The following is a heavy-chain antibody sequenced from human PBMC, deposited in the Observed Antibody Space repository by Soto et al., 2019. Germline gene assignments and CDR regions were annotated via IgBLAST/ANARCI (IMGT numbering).Heavy chain of an antibody. J-gene: IGHJ3*02. V-gene: IGHV1-2*02. D-gene: IGHD3-16*01. CDR2: INPNSGGT. CDR1: GYTFTGYY. CDR3: VRGMNNYGLDAFDI. Sequence: ASVKVSFKASGYTFTGYYMHWVRQAPGQGLEWMGWINPNSGGTNYAQKFQSRVTMTRDTSISTAYMELSGLRSDDTAVYYCVRGMNNYGLDAFDISGQGTMVTVSS.